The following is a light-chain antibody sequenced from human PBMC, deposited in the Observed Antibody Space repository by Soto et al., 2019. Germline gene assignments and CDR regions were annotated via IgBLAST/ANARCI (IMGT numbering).Light chain of an antibody. CDR3: ETWYSNTHKV. Sequence: QLVLTQSSSASASLGSSVKLTCILSSGHNTYIIAWHQQQPGKAPRFLMTLDRSGSYNRGSGVPGRFSGSSSGADRYRTISNLQVEDEGDYYCETWYSNTHKVFGGGTKLTVL. CDR2: LDRSGSY. V-gene: IGLV4-60*02. CDR1: SGHNTYI. J-gene: IGLJ3*02.